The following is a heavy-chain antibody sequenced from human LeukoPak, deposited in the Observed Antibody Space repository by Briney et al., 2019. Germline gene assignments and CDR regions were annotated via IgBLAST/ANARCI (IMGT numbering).Heavy chain of an antibody. CDR3: ARDWTSDN. CDR2: ISSSGSTI. J-gene: IGHJ3*01. D-gene: IGHD2-2*01. V-gene: IGHV3-48*03. CDR1: GFTFSSYE. Sequence: PGGSLRLSCAASGFTFSSYEMNWVRQAPGKGLEWVSYISSSGSTIYYADSVKGRFTISRDNSKNTVYLQMGSLRPDDTAVYYCARDWTSDNWGHGTMVTVSS.